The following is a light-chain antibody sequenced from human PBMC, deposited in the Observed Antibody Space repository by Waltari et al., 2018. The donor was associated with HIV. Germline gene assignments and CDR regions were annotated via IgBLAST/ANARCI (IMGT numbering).Light chain of an antibody. CDR3: QQRSRWPWT. Sequence: EIVLTQSAATLSLSPGERVTLSCRASKSVSIFLAWYQQRPGQAPRLLIYDAANRATGIPATFSGSGSGTAFTLTISSLELEDVAVYYCQQRSRWPWTFGQGTKVEVK. CDR2: DAA. V-gene: IGKV3-11*01. J-gene: IGKJ1*01. CDR1: KSVSIF.